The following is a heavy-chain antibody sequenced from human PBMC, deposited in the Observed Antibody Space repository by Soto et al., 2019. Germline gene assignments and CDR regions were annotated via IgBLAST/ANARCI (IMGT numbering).Heavy chain of an antibody. Sequence: GASVKVSFKASGYSFIDYYIHWLLQAPGQGFEWMGRISPKSGGTNYAQKFEGRVTMTWDTSLNTAYMELSSLISDDTAVYYCARPPGYISDWYYFDLWGQGTLVTVSS. J-gene: IGHJ4*02. V-gene: IGHV1-2*02. CDR1: GYSFIDYY. D-gene: IGHD3-9*01. CDR3: ARPPGYISDWYYFDL. CDR2: ISPKSGGT.